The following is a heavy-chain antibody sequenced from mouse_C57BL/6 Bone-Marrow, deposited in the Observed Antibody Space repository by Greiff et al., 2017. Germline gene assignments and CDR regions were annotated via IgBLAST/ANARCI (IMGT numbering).Heavy chain of an antibody. CDR3: ARGPGTKSYFDY. D-gene: IGHD1-1*01. CDR1: GYSITSGYD. V-gene: IGHV3-1*01. CDR2: ISYSGST. J-gene: IGHJ2*01. Sequence: EVKLQQSGPGMVKPSQSLSLTCTVTGYSITSGYDWHWIRHFPGNKLEWMGYISYSGSTNYNPSLKSRISITHDTSKNHFFLKLNSVTTEDTATYYCARGPGTKSYFDYWGQGTTLTVSS.